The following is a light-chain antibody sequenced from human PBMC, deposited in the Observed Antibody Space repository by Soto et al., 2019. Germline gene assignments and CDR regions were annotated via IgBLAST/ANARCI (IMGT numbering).Light chain of an antibody. CDR1: QSVSNRY. Sequence: EIVLTQSPGTLSLSPGERATLSCRASQSVSNRYLAWYQQKPGQAPRLLIYGASSRATGIPDRFSGSGSGTVFPCTIRRLEPEDLTVSYCQPNDSSPLNFGGGTKVEIK. V-gene: IGKV3-20*01. CDR3: QPNDSSPLN. CDR2: GAS. J-gene: IGKJ4*01.